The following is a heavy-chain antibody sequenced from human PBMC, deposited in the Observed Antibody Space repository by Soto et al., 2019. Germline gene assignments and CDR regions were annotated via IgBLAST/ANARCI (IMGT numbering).Heavy chain of an antibody. V-gene: IGHV3-15*01. CDR3: TIGGLYSGVFDF. CDR1: GFTFINAW. Sequence: EVQLVESGGGLVKPGESLRLSCAASGFTFINAWMSWVRQAPGKGLEWVGRIRSNAHGGTTDYGAPVNGRFAISRDDSENTVYLQMNSLKTEDTAVYYCTIGGLYSGVFDFWGQGTLVTVSS. D-gene: IGHD1-26*01. J-gene: IGHJ4*02. CDR2: IRSNAHGGTT.